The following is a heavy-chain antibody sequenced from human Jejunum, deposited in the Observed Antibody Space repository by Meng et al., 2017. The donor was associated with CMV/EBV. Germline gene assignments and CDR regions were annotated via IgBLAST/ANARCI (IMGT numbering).Heavy chain of an antibody. CDR1: GFTFSNCW. J-gene: IGHJ4*02. V-gene: IGHV3-7*01. Sequence: GFTFSNCWMSWVRQAPGKGLGWVANIMPDGSETYYVDSVKGRFTISRDNARNSLYLQMNSLRAEDTAVHYCARFPWSGSTYYFDLWGQGALVTVSS. CDR2: IMPDGSET. D-gene: IGHD3-3*01. CDR3: ARFPWSGSTYYFDL.